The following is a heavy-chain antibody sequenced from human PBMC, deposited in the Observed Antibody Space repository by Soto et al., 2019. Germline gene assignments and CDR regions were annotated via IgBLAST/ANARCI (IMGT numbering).Heavy chain of an antibody. D-gene: IGHD5-18*01. J-gene: IGHJ4*02. CDR3: ARPADTAMVYPYFDY. Sequence: SVKVSCKASGGTFSNYAISWVRQAPGQGLEWMGGIIPIFGTANYAQKFQGRVTITADESTSTAYMELSSLRSEDTAVYYCARPADTAMVYPYFDYWGQGTLVTVSS. CDR2: IIPIFGTA. V-gene: IGHV1-69*13. CDR1: GGTFSNYA.